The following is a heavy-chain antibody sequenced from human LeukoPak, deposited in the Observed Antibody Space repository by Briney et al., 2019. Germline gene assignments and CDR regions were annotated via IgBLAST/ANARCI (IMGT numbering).Heavy chain of an antibody. J-gene: IGHJ4*02. Sequence: SETLSLTCTVSGGSISSYYWSWIRQPPGKGLDWIGYISSSESTTHNPSLKSRVTISVDTSKNQFSLKLGSVTAADTAVYYCARGGGFGELSLPVDYWGQGTLVTVSS. CDR3: ARGGGFGELSLPVDY. V-gene: IGHV4-59*12. CDR1: GGSISSYY. D-gene: IGHD3-10*01. CDR2: ISSSEST.